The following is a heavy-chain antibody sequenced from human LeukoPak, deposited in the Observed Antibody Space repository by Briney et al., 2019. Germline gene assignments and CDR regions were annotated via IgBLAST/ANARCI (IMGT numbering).Heavy chain of an antibody. Sequence: GGSLRLSCAASGFTFSSYAMSWVRQAPGKGLVWVSRLNGDGSSTTYADSVKGRFTISRDNAKNTLYLQMNSLRAEDTAVYYCAKAFQINYGDYWGQGALVTVSS. J-gene: IGHJ4*02. D-gene: IGHD4-11*01. CDR2: LNGDGSST. CDR3: AKAFQINYGDY. V-gene: IGHV3-74*01. CDR1: GFTFSSYA.